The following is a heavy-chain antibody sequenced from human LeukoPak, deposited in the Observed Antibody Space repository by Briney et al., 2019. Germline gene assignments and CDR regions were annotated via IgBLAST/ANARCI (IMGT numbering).Heavy chain of an antibody. D-gene: IGHD3-22*01. J-gene: IGHJ4*02. CDR1: GFTFSSYS. CDR2: ISSDGSNE. Sequence: PGGSLRLSCAASGFTFSSYSMNWVRQAPGKGLEWVTVISSDGSNEYCADSVKGRFTISRDNSKNTLYLQMNSLRAEDTAVYYCARSSYDTSGYYYAGYWGQGTLVTVSS. CDR3: ARSSYDTSGYYYAGY. V-gene: IGHV3-30*03.